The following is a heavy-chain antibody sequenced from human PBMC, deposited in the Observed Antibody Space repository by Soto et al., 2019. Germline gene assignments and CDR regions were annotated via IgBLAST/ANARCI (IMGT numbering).Heavy chain of an antibody. CDR3: ATYSSAIEYLDL. CDR1: GFTFGNHW. J-gene: IGHJ2*01. Sequence: EVQLVESGGGLVQPGGSLRLSCAGSGFTFGNHWMTWVRQAPGMGLEWVAIIKHDGSEKHYVHSVKGRFTISRDNAKNSLYLQMTSLRADDVAVYYCATYSSAIEYLDLWGRGTRVTVS. D-gene: IGHD4-4*01. CDR2: IKHDGSEK. V-gene: IGHV3-7*01.